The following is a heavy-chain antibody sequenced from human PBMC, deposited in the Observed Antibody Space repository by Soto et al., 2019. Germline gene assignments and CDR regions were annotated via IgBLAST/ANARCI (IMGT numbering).Heavy chain of an antibody. J-gene: IGHJ5*02. CDR1: GASFSSDDYY. CDR2: IYYSGT. V-gene: IGHV4-30-4*01. CDR3: ARDLGYCAAGSCYAKWGS. Sequence: SETLSLTCTVSGASFSSDDYYWSWIRQPPGKGLEWIGFIYYSGTYYNPSLKSRATMSVDTSRNQFSLKLSSVTAADTAVYYCARDLGYCAAGSCYAKWGSWGQGTLVTVSS. D-gene: IGHD2-15*01.